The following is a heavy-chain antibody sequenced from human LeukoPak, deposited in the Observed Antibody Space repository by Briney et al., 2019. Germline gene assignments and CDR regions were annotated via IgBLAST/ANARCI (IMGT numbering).Heavy chain of an antibody. CDR2: IKSKIDGVTT. J-gene: IGHJ4*02. Sequence: GGSLRLSCAASGFNFTISWMSWVRQAPGKGLEWVGRIKSKIDGVTTDYAAHVKGRFTISREDSKSMLYLQMNSLKAEDTGVYYCTTVFGGLRFSRGGVQGTLVTVSS. CDR3: TTVFGGLRFSRG. CDR1: GFNFTISW. D-gene: IGHD3-16*01. V-gene: IGHV3-15*01.